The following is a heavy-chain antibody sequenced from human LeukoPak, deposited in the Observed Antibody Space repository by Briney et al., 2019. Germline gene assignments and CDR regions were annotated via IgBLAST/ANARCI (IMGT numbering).Heavy chain of an antibody. J-gene: IGHJ5*02. V-gene: IGHV3-66*02. CDR2: IYSGGST. D-gene: IGHD1-26*01. Sequence: GGSLRLSCAASGFTVSSNYMSWVRQAPGKGLEWVSVIYSGGSTYYADSVKGRFTISRDNSKNTLYLQVNSLRAEDTAVYYCARDSLSGSYYDPWGQGTLVTVSS. CDR3: ARDSLSGSYYDP. CDR1: GFTVSSNY.